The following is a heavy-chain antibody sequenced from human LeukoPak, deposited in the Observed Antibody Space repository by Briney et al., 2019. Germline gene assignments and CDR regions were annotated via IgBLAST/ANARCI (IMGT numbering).Heavy chain of an antibody. V-gene: IGHV3-23*01. D-gene: IGHD6-6*01. CDR1: GFTFSSYA. J-gene: IGHJ5*02. Sequence: AGGSLRLSCAASGFTFSSYAMSWVRQAPGKGLEWVSAISGSGGSTYYADPVKVRFTISRDNSKNTLYLQMNSLRAEDTAVYYCAKAGGSSTRGGNWFDPWGQGTLVTVSS. CDR3: AKAGGSSTRGGNWFDP. CDR2: ISGSGGST.